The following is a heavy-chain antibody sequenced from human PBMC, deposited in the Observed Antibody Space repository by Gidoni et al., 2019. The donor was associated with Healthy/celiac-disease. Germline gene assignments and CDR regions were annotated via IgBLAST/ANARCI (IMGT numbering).Heavy chain of an antibody. CDR1: GGTFRSYA. CDR2: IIPSLGIA. Sequence: QVQLVQSGAEGKKPGSAVKVSCKASGGTFRSYAISWVRQAPGNGLEGMGRIIPSLGIATYAQKFQGRVTITADKSTITAYMELSSLRSEDTAVYYCAPTMVRGVTNAFDIWGQGTMVTVSS. D-gene: IGHD3-10*01. CDR3: APTMVRGVTNAFDI. J-gene: IGHJ3*02. V-gene: IGHV1-69*04.